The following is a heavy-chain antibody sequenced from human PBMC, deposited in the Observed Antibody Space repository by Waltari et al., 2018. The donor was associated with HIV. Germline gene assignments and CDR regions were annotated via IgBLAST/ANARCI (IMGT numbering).Heavy chain of an antibody. V-gene: IGHV1-69*04. CDR3: ARDSPGSYDYDNYYYYGMDV. Sequence: QVQLVQSGAEVKKPGSSVKVSCKASGGTFSSYAISWVRQAPGQGLEWMGRIIPILGIANYAQKFQGRVTITADKSTSTAYMELSSLRSEDTAVYYCARDSPGSYDYDNYYYYGMDVWGQGTTVTVSS. CDR1: GGTFSSYA. D-gene: IGHD3-16*01. J-gene: IGHJ6*02. CDR2: IIPILGIA.